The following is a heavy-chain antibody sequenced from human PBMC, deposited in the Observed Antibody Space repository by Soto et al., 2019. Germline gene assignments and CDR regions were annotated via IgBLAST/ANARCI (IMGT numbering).Heavy chain of an antibody. V-gene: IGHV3-30*18. J-gene: IGHJ4*02. CDR2: TSYDGSDK. Sequence: QVQLVESGGGVVQPGTSLRLSCAASGFTFSGQGMHWVRQAPGKGLEWVAGTSYDGSDKYYADSVKGRFTISRDNAVNTLYLQMNSLRTEDTALYYCAKEYTGYYYDYWGQGTLVTVSS. CDR1: GFTFSGQG. CDR3: AKEYTGYYYDY. D-gene: IGHD2-15*01.